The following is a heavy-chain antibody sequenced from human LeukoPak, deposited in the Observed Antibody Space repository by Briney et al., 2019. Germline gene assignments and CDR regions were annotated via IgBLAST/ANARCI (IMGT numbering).Heavy chain of an antibody. D-gene: IGHD2-15*01. J-gene: IGHJ5*02. CDR3: ARGLGDCSGGSCYSSDP. CDR1: GFTVSSDY. V-gene: IGHV3-66*01. CDR2: IYSGGST. Sequence: GGSLRLSCAASGFTVSSDYMSWVRQAPGKGLEWVSVIYSGGSTYYADSVKGRFTISRDNSKDTVYLQMNSLRAEDTAVYYCARGLGDCSGGSCYSSDPWGQGTLVTVSS.